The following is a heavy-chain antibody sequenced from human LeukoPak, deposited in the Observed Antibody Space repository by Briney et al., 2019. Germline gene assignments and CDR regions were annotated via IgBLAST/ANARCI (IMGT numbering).Heavy chain of an antibody. CDR1: GLTLSSYA. D-gene: IGHD5-12*01. V-gene: IGHV3-23*01. CDR2: ISVSGNT. J-gene: IGHJ4*02. CDR3: AKDDAWVRYQD. Sequence: GGSLRLSCAASGLTLSSYAMSWVRQGPGKGLEWVSAISVSGNTYHADSVKGRFTISRDNSKNTLDLQMNSLRAEDTAVYYCAKDDAWVRYQDWGQGTLVTVSS.